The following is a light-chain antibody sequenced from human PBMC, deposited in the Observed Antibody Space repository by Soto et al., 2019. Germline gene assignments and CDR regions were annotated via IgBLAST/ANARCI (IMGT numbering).Light chain of an antibody. V-gene: IGLV1-44*01. CDR1: RSDIGSNF. Sequence: VLSQPPSASGTPGQTVIISCSGSRSDIGSNFVNWYQHLPGTAPKLLIYNSNQRPSGVPDRFSGSKSGTSASLAISGLQSEDEADYYCAAWDDSLTGPVFGTGTKLTVL. CDR2: NSN. J-gene: IGLJ1*01. CDR3: AAWDDSLTGPV.